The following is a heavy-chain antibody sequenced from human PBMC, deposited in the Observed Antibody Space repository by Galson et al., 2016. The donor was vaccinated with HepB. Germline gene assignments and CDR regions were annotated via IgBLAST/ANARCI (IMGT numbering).Heavy chain of an antibody. CDR2: IYYIGST. V-gene: IGHV4-31*03. CDR3: ARDIVVVPAAMGYNWFDP. CDR1: GGSISSGAYY. J-gene: IGHJ5*02. Sequence: TLSLTCTVSGGSISSGAYYWSWIRQHPGKGLEWIGNIYYIGSTYYNPSLESRVTISVDTSKNQFSLKLSSVTAADTAVYYCARDIVVVPAAMGYNWFDPWGQGTLVTVSS. D-gene: IGHD2-2*01.